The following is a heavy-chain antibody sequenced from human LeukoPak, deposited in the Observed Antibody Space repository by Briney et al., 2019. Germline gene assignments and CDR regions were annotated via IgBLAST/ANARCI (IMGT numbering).Heavy chain of an antibody. D-gene: IGHD6-19*01. V-gene: IGHV4-34*01. Sequence: PSETLSLTCAVYGVSFSTYYWSWTRQPPGKGLEWIGEINHSGFTNYNPSLKSRVTISVDTSKNQFSLTLSSVTAADTTVYYCASRPQGSRVAVAGTTTTLFDYWGQGTLVTVSS. CDR3: ASRPQGSRVAVAGTTTTLFDY. CDR2: INHSGFT. J-gene: IGHJ4*02. CDR1: GVSFSTYY.